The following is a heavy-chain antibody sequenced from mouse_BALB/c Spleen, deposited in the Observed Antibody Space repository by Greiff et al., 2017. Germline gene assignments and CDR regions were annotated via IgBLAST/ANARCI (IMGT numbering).Heavy chain of an antibody. CDR2: ISYSGST. J-gene: IGHJ3*01. CDR1: GYSITSDYV. D-gene: IGHD2-1*01. Sequence: EVKLVESGPGLVKPSQSLSLTCTVTGYSITSDYVWNWIRQSAGNQLEWMGFISYSGSTSYNPSLKSRISITRDTSKNQFFLQLNSVTTEDTATCCCDADDNYPSYWGQGTLVTVSA. V-gene: IGHV3-2*02. CDR3: DADDNYPSY.